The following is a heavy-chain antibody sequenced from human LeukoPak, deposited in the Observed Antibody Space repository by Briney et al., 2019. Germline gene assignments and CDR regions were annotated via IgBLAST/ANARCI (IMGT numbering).Heavy chain of an antibody. CDR1: GYTFTSYD. Sequence: ASMKVSCKASGYTFTSYDINWVRQATGQGLEWMGWMNPNSGNTGYAQKFQGRVTITRNTSISTAYMELSSLRSEDTAVYYCARGEGSGSYYTFYYYYYMDVWGKGTTVTVSS. CDR2: MNPNSGNT. CDR3: ARGEGSGSYYTFYYYYYMDV. D-gene: IGHD3-10*01. V-gene: IGHV1-8*03. J-gene: IGHJ6*03.